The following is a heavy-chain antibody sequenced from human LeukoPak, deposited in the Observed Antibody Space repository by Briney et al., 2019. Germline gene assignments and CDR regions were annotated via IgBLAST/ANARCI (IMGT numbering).Heavy chain of an antibody. J-gene: IGHJ3*02. CDR1: GFTFSDYT. Sequence: GGSLRLSCAASGFTFSDYTMNWVRQAPGKGLEWVSYITSTSNTIYYADSVKSRFTISRDNAKNSLYLQMNSLRDEDTAVYFCARGASRAFDIWGQGTIVTVSS. CDR3: ARGASRAFDI. CDR2: ITSTSNTI. V-gene: IGHV3-48*02.